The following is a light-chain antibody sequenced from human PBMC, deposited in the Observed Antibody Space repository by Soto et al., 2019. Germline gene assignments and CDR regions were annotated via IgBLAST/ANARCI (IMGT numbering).Light chain of an antibody. CDR2: AAS. V-gene: IGKV1-39*01. Sequence: DVQMTQTPSSLSASQGDRVTITCRASQSISNYLNWYQQKPGKAPKLLIYAASSLQSGVPSRFSGSGSGTDFTLTISSLQPEDFATYYCQPSYSTPPISSGHGTRPEI. J-gene: IGKJ5*01. CDR3: QPSYSTPPIS. CDR1: QSISNY.